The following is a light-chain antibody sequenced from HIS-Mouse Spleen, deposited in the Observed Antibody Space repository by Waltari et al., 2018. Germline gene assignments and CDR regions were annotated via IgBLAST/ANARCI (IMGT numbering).Light chain of an antibody. CDR2: DDS. J-gene: IGLJ2*01. CDR3: QVWDSSSDHVV. Sequence: SYVLTQPPSVSVAPGKPARITCGGNNIGSKSVHLYQQKPGQAPVLVGYDDSDRPSGIPERFSGSNSGNTATLTISRVEAGDEADYYCQVWDSSSDHVVFGGGTKLTVL. V-gene: IGLV3-21*03. CDR1: NIGSKS.